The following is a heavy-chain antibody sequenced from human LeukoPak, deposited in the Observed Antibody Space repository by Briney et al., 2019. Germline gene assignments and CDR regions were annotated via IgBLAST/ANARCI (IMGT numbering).Heavy chain of an antibody. CDR1: GFTFSGSA. CDR2: IRSKANSYAT. J-gene: IGHJ4*02. D-gene: IGHD5-12*01. CDR3: VKDNGYRMGAPFDY. Sequence: GGSLRLSCAASGFTFSGSAMHWVRQASGKGLEWVGRIRSKANSYATAYAASAKGRFTISRDDSKNTAYLQMSSLRAEDTAVYYCVKDNGYRMGAPFDYWGQGTLVTVSS. V-gene: IGHV3-73*01.